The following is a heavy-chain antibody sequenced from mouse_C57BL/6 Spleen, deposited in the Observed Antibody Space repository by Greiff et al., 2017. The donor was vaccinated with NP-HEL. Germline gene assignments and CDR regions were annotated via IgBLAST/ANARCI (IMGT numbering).Heavy chain of an antibody. V-gene: IGHV1-69*01. CDR1: GYTFTSYW. J-gene: IGHJ2*01. CDR2: IDPSDSYT. CDR3: ARTGPREDYFDY. Sequence: QVQLQQSGAELVMPGASVKLSCKASGYTFTSYWMHWVKQRPGQGLEWIGEIDPSDSYTNYNQKFKGKSTLTVDKSSSTAYMQLSSLTSEDSAVYDCARTGPREDYFDYWGQGTTLTVSS. D-gene: IGHD3-3*01.